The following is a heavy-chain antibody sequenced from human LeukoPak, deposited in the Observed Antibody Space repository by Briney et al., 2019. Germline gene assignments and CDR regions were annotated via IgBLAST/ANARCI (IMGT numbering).Heavy chain of an antibody. CDR1: GLTFSSYG. V-gene: IGHV3-33*01. J-gene: IGHJ4*02. CDR3: ARDAGYCSTTSYFLEGFLDS. D-gene: IGHD2-2*01. CDR2: IWYDGSNE. Sequence: PGGSLRLSCVASGLTFSSYGMHWVRQAPGKGLEWVAVIWYDGSNEYYADSVKGRFTVSRDNSKNTLYLQMSSLRAEDTALYYCARDAGYCSTTSYFLEGFLDSWGQGTLVTVSS.